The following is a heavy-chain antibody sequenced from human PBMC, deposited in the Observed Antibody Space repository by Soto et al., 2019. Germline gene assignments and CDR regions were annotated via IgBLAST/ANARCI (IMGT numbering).Heavy chain of an antibody. Sequence: GVSLSLSCAASGFPFRSYAMSWVRQAPGKGLEWVSALSVSLGNTHYADSVKGRFTISRDNSKDTVYLQMNNVRAEDTAVYYCARGGYCITSAGDTGYYSVMDGCGQGTKVTVSS. D-gene: IGHD2-15*01. CDR2: LSVSLGNT. V-gene: IGHV3-23*01. J-gene: IGHJ6*02. CDR1: GFPFRSYA. CDR3: ARGGYCITSAGDTGYYSVMDG.